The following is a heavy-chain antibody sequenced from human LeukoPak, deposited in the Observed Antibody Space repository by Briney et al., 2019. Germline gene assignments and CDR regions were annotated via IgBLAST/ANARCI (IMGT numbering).Heavy chain of an antibody. J-gene: IGHJ4*02. V-gene: IGHV3-13*01. Sequence: AGSLRLSCAASGFTFIDYDTHWVRQVIGKGLEWVSAIGIRGDTHYSGSVKGRFTISRENAESSLYLQMNSLRAEDTAVYYCARGGIQVSGIDEFDYWGQGTLVTVSS. D-gene: IGHD6-19*01. CDR1: GFTFIDYD. CDR2: IGIRGDT. CDR3: ARGGIQVSGIDEFDY.